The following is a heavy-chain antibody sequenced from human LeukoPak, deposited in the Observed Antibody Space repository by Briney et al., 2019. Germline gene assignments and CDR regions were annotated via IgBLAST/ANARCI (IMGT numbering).Heavy chain of an antibody. CDR2: ISYDGNTI. CDR1: GFSFSSNG. D-gene: IGHD1-26*01. J-gene: IGHJ3*01. Sequence: GGSLRLSCAASGFSFSSNGMHWVRQAPGKGLEWLTVISYDGNTIYYADSVKGRFTISRDNSKNTLYLQMNSLRIEDTAVYYCAKDLSVVGAHDSFDVWGQGTMVTVSS. V-gene: IGHV3-30*18. CDR3: AKDLSVVGAHDSFDV.